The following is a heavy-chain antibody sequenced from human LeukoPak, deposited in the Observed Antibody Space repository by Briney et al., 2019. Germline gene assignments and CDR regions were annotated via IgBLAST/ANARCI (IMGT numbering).Heavy chain of an antibody. CDR2: IIPIFGTA. V-gene: IGHV1-69*05. CDR3: ARALSRWFGEFKFRNDAFDI. J-gene: IGHJ3*02. Sequence: GASVKVSCKASGYTFTSYGISWVRQAPGQGLEWMGRIIPIFGTANYAQKFQGRVTITTDESTSTAYMELSSLRSEDTAVYYCARALSRWFGEFKFRNDAFDIWGQGTMVTVSS. CDR1: GYTFTSYG. D-gene: IGHD3-10*01.